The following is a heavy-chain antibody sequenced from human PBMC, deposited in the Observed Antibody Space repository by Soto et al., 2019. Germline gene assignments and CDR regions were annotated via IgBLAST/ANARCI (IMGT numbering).Heavy chain of an antibody. CDR2: IYPGDSDT. Sequence: PGXSLKISCKASGYSFNTYWIGWVRQMPGKGLEWMGIIYPGDSDTRYSPSFRGQVIISADKSISTAYLQWSSLKASDTAIYYRARHLLWGGSNSARSEGIDSW. CDR3: ARHLLWGGSNSARSEGIDS. J-gene: IGHJ5*01. V-gene: IGHV5-51*01. CDR1: GYSFNTYW. D-gene: IGHD2-15*01.